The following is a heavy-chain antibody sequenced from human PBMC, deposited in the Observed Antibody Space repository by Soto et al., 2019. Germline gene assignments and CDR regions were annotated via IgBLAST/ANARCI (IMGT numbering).Heavy chain of an antibody. D-gene: IGHD3-10*01. Sequence: WGSLRLSCAACGFTFTSYSMNWVRQAPGKGLEWFSCISSTTNYIYYGDSMKGRFTISRDNAKNTLYLEMNSLRAEDTAVYYWAREAGDRTSNFGYWGQGTLVTVSS. J-gene: IGHJ4*02. CDR1: GFTFTSYS. V-gene: IGHV3-21*06. CDR3: AREAGDRTSNFGY. CDR2: ISSTTNYI.